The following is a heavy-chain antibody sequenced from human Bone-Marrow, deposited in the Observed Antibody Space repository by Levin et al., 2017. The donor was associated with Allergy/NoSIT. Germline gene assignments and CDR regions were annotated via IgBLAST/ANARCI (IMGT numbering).Heavy chain of an antibody. CDR2: ISSSSSTI. CDR3: ASGYSGYDSKLQRGYFDL. CDR1: GFTFSSYS. J-gene: IGHJ2*01. V-gene: IGHV3-48*02. D-gene: IGHD5-12*01. Sequence: GGSLRLSCAASGFTFSSYSMNWVRQAPGKGLEWVSYISSSSSTIYYADSVKGRFTISRDNAKNSLYLQMNSLRDEDTAVYYCASGYSGYDSKLQRGYFDLWGRGTLVTVSS.